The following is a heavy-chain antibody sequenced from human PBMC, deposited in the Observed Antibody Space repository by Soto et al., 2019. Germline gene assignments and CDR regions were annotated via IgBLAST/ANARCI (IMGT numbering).Heavy chain of an antibody. J-gene: IGHJ4*02. CDR1: GFTFSTSA. Sequence: GGSLRLSCAASGFTFSTSAMHWVRQAPGKWLEWMTVISYDGSKSHYADSVKGRFTISRDNSKNTLYLQMNSLRADDTALYYCARDSYSSGYLCSPRDWGQGXQVTVYS. CDR3: ARDSYSSGYLCSPRD. V-gene: IGHV3-30-3*01. CDR2: ISYDGSKS. D-gene: IGHD5-18*01.